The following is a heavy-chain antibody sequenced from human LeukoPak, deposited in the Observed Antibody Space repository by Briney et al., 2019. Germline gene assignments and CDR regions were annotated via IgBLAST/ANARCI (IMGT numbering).Heavy chain of an antibody. Sequence: PSETLSLTCAVSGASISSGGYSWSWIRQPPGKGLEWIGYIYHSGSTYYNPSLKSRVTISVDRSKNQFSLKLSSVTAADTAVYYCARVTPHFSMDVWGQGTTVTVSS. CDR3: ARVTPHFSMDV. V-gene: IGHV4-30-2*01. CDR2: IYHSGST. D-gene: IGHD2-15*01. CDR1: GASISSGGYS. J-gene: IGHJ6*02.